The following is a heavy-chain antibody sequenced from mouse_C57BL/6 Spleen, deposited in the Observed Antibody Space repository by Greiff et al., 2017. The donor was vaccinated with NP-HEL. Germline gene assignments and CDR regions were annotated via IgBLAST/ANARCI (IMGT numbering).Heavy chain of an antibody. Sequence: EVKLVESGGGLVKPGGSLKLSCAASGFTFSDYGMHWVRQAPEKGLEWVAYISSGSSTIYYADTVKGRFTISRDNAKNTLFLQMTSLRSEDTAMYYCAKVMNYYGSSSYAMDYWGQGTSVTVSS. CDR1: GFTFSDYG. CDR3: AKVMNYYGSSSYAMDY. CDR2: ISSGSSTI. V-gene: IGHV5-17*01. D-gene: IGHD1-1*01. J-gene: IGHJ4*01.